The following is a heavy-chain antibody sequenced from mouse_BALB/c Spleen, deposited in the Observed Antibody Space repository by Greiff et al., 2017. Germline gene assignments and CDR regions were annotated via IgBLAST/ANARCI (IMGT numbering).Heavy chain of an antibody. V-gene: IGHV1S130*01. Sequence: VQLQQSGSVLVRPGASVKLSCKASGYTFTSSWMHWAKQRPGQGLEWIGEIHPNSGNTNYNEKFKGKATLTVDTSSSTAYVDLSSLTSEDSAVYYCARRGGSGINYFDYWGQGTTLTVSS. D-gene: IGHD3-1*01. CDR1: GYTFTSSW. J-gene: IGHJ2*01. CDR2: IHPNSGNT. CDR3: ARRGGSGINYFDY.